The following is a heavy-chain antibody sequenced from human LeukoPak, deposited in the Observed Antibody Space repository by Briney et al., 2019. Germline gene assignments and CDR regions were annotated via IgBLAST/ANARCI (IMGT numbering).Heavy chain of an antibody. Sequence: GTSVKVSCKASGFTFTSSAVQWVRQARGQRLEWIGWIVVGSGNTNYAQKFQERVTITRDMSTSTAYMELSSLRSEDTAVYYCAAASDYGDYGYSDLWGRGTLVTVSS. D-gene: IGHD4-17*01. J-gene: IGHJ2*01. V-gene: IGHV1-58*01. CDR3: AAASDYGDYGYSDL. CDR2: IVVGSGNT. CDR1: GFTFTSSA.